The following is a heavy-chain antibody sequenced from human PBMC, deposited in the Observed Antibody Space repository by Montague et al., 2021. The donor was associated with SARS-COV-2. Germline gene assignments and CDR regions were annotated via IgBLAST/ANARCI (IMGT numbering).Heavy chain of an antibody. CDR1: GGSISRYY. Sequence: SETLSLTCTLSGGSISRYYWNRIRRPPGKGLEWIAYIYYSGSTNYNPSLKSRVTISVDTSKNQFSLKLSSVTAADTAVYYCARSRENYNILTGYPYYFDYWGQGTLVTVSS. CDR3: ARSRENYNILTGYPYYFDY. J-gene: IGHJ4*02. D-gene: IGHD3-9*01. CDR2: IYYSGST. V-gene: IGHV4-59*01.